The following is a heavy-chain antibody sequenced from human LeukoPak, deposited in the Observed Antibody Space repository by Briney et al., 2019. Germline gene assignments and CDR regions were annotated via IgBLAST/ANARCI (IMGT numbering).Heavy chain of an antibody. J-gene: IGHJ6*03. CDR3: ARAEGFRYDFWSGYYYYYYMDV. V-gene: IGHV3-23*01. D-gene: IGHD3-3*01. CDR1: GFTFSSYA. Sequence: GGSLRLSCAASGFTFSSYAMSWVRQAPGKGLEWVSAISGSGGSTYYADSVKGRFTISRDNAKNSLYLQMNSLRAEDTAVYYCARAEGFRYDFWSGYYYYYYMDVWGKGTTVTVSS. CDR2: ISGSGGST.